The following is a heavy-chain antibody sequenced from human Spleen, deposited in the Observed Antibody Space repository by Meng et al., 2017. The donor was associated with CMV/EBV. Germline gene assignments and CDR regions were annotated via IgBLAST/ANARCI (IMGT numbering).Heavy chain of an antibody. CDR3: ARDAGVTIYYFDY. CDR2: IFYNDRT. D-gene: IGHD4-11*01. Sequence: SETLSLTCTVSGDSITSSSYYWGWIRQPPGKGLEWIGSIFYNDRTYYSPSLKSRVTISVDTSKNQFSLKLSSATAADTAVYYCARDAGVTIYYFDYWGQGMLVTVSS. CDR1: GDSITSSSYY. J-gene: IGHJ4*02. V-gene: IGHV4-39*07.